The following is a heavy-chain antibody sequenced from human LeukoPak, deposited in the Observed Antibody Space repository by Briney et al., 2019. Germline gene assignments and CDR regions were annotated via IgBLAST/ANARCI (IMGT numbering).Heavy chain of an antibody. D-gene: IGHD6-19*01. J-gene: IGHJ5*02. CDR3: ARHMRQWLAKNWFDP. Sequence: PSETLSLTCAAYGGSFSGYYWSWIRQPPGKGLEWIGEINHSGSTNYNPSLKSRVTISVDTSKNQFSLKLSSVTAADTAVYYCARHMRQWLAKNWFDPWGQGTLVTVSS. CDR1: GGSFSGYY. CDR2: INHSGST. V-gene: IGHV4-34*01.